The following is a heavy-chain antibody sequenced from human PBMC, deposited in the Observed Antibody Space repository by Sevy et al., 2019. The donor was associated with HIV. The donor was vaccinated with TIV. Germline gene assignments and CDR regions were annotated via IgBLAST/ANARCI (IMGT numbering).Heavy chain of an antibody. CDR2: VSRGGFTI. Sequence: GGSLRLSCAASGFIFGDYYMAWVRQAPGKGLEWISYVSRGGFTIYYADSVEGRFSISRDDAKDSLFPQMDSLRAEDTAFYYCARGAHYDDANCGFDYWGQGALVTVSS. J-gene: IGHJ4*02. D-gene: IGHD3-22*01. V-gene: IGHV3-11*01. CDR3: ARGAHYDDANCGFDY. CDR1: GFIFGDYY.